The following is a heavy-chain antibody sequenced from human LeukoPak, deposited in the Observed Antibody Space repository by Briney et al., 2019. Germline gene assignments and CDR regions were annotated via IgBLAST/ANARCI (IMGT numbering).Heavy chain of an antibody. D-gene: IGHD3-16*02. CDR1: GYSISSGYY. J-gene: IGHJ4*02. V-gene: IGHV4-38-2*02. Sequence: PSETLSLTCTVSGYSISSGYYWGWIRQSPGKGLEWIGIIYHSGSTYYNPSLKSRVTISVDTSKNQFSLKLSSVTAADTAVYYCASSRDRYIVGYWGQGTLVTVSS. CDR3: ASSRDRYIVGY. CDR2: IYHSGST.